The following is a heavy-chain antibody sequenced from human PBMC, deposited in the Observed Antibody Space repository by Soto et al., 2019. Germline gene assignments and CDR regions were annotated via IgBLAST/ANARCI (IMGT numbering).Heavy chain of an antibody. V-gene: IGHV3-72*01. CDR3: ARRTSSGWSDY. D-gene: IGHD6-19*01. CDR2: TRNKANSYTT. CDR1: GFTFSDHY. J-gene: IGHJ4*02. Sequence: GSLRLSCAASGFTFSDHYMDWVRQAPGKGLEWVGRTRNKANSYTTEYAASVKGRFTISRDDSKNSLYLQMNSLKTEDTAVYYCARRTSSGWSDYWGQGTLVTVSS.